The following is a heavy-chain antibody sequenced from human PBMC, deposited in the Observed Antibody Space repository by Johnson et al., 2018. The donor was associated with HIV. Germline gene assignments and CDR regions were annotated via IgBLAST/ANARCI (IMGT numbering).Heavy chain of an antibody. J-gene: IGHJ3*02. D-gene: IGHD2-15*01. CDR3: ARDGAIPPGQYCSGGSCHGGDAFDI. CDR1: GFIFSSYW. CDR2: IKQDGSEK. V-gene: IGHV3-7*01. Sequence: VQLVESGGGLVQPGGSLRLSCAASGFIFSSYWMSWVRQAPGRGLEWVANIKQDGSEKYYVDSVKGRFRISRDTATNSLFRQMNSLRAEDTAVYYCARDGAIPPGQYCSGGSCHGGDAFDIWGQGTMVTVSS.